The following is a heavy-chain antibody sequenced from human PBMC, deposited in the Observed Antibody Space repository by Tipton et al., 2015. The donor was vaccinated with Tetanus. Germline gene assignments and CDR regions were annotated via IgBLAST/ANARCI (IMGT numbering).Heavy chain of an antibody. Sequence: GLVKPSETLSLICTVSGGSMNSYYWSWIRQPPGKGLEWIGYIYYTGSTNYNPSLKSGVTISLDTSKNQFSLKLTSVSAADTAVYYCARLTGHSMDVVDYYYFGIDVWGQGTKVTVSS. J-gene: IGHJ6*02. D-gene: IGHD2-21*01. CDR1: GGSMNSYY. V-gene: IGHV4-59*01. CDR3: ARLTGHSMDVVDYYYFGIDV. CDR2: IYYTGST.